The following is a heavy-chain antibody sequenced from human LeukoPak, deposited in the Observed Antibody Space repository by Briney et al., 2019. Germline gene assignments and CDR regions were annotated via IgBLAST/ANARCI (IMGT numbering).Heavy chain of an antibody. Sequence: GGSLRLSCAASGFTFSSYAMSWVRQAPGKGLEWVSAISGSGGSTYYADSVKGRFTISRDNSKNTLYLQMNSLRAEDTAVYYCAKGDIVVVPGEPTFDYWGQGTLVTVSS. D-gene: IGHD2-2*01. CDR1: GFTFSSYA. CDR3: AKGDIVVVPGEPTFDY. J-gene: IGHJ4*02. V-gene: IGHV3-23*01. CDR2: ISGSGGST.